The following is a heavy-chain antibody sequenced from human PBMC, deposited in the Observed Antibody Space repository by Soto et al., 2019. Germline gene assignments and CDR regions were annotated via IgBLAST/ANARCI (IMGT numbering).Heavy chain of an antibody. CDR1: GFTFSSYG. Sequence: GGSLRLSCAASGFTFSSYGMHWVRQAPGKGLEWVAVISYDGSNKYYADPVKGRFTISRDNSKNTLYLQMNSLRAEDTAVYYCAKDRKPKWLLYYYYGMDVWGQGTTVTVSS. CDR2: ISYDGSNK. V-gene: IGHV3-30*18. D-gene: IGHD3-22*01. J-gene: IGHJ6*02. CDR3: AKDRKPKWLLYYYYGMDV.